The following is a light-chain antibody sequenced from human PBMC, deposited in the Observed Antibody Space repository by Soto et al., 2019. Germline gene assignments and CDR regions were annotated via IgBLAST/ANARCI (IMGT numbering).Light chain of an antibody. V-gene: IGLV2-11*01. CDR2: DAT. J-gene: IGLJ1*01. CDR3: CSYAGSYTYV. Sequence: QSALTQPRSVSGSPGQSVTISCTGTSSDVGGYNYVSWYQHHPGTAPKLMIYDATKRPSGVRDRFSASKSGNTASLTISGLQAADEADYYCCSYAGSYTYVFGTGTKLTVL. CDR1: SSDVGGYNY.